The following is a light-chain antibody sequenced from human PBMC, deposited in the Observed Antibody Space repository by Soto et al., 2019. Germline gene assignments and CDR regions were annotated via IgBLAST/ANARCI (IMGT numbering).Light chain of an antibody. J-gene: IGKJ1*01. CDR3: QQCARSPLT. Sequence: EIVLTQSPGTLSLSPGERATLSCRASQTIDKNYLTWYQQKPGQAPGLLIYDASNRATGIPDRFSGTGSGTDFTLTISRLEPEDFAVYYCQQCARSPLTFGQGTRVEIK. V-gene: IGKV3-20*01. CDR2: DAS. CDR1: QTIDKNY.